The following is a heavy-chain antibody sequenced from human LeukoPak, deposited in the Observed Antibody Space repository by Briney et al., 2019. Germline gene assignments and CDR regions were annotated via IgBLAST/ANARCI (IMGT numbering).Heavy chain of an antibody. CDR2: IYTSGST. D-gene: IGHD1-7*01. CDR1: GGSISSGSYY. CDR3: ARGNRIRDWNYEDYFDY. Sequence: PSETLSLTCTVSGGSISSGSYYWSWIRQPAGKGLEWIGRIYTSGSTNYNPSLKSRVTISVDTSKNQFSLKLSSVTAADTAVYYCARGNRIRDWNYEDYFDYWGQGTLVTVSS. J-gene: IGHJ4*02. V-gene: IGHV4-61*02.